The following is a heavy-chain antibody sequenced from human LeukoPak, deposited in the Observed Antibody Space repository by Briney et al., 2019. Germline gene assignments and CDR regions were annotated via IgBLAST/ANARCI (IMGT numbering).Heavy chain of an antibody. Sequence: SETLSLTCTVSGSSISSSSYYWGGIRQPPGKGLEWIGSMYYSGSTYYNPSLNSRVTISVDTSKNQFSLKLSSVTAADTAVYYCARQGAFNFWGKGTLVTVSS. V-gene: IGHV4-39*01. CDR3: ARQGAFNF. D-gene: IGHD3-16*01. J-gene: IGHJ4*02. CDR2: MYYSGST. CDR1: GSSISSSSYY.